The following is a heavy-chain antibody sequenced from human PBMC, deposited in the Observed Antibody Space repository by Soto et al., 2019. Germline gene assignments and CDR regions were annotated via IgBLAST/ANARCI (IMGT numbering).Heavy chain of an antibody. D-gene: IGHD3-10*01. Sequence: SETLSLTCAVSGGSISGGGFSWSWIRQPPGKGLEWIGYILHTGGTQYNPSLKSRVSMSVDKSKNQFSLHLTSVTAPYSISGSYGYWGQGTLVTVSS. V-gene: IGHV4-30-2*01. CDR2: ILHTGGT. CDR3: GY. CDR1: GGSISGGGFS. J-gene: IGHJ4*02.